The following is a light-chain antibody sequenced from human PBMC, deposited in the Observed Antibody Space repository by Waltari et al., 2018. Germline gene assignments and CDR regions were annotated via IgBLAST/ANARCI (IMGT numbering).Light chain of an antibody. V-gene: IGLV1-40*01. Sequence: QSVLTQPPSVSGAPGQRVTISCTGSTPNIGAGYDVHWYQQLPGTAPKLLIYATTYRPSGVPDRFSASQSGTSASLAVTGLQADDEADYYCQSYDTTLSGSVFGGGTKLTVL. CDR2: ATT. CDR1: TPNIGAGYD. CDR3: QSYDTTLSGSV. J-gene: IGLJ2*01.